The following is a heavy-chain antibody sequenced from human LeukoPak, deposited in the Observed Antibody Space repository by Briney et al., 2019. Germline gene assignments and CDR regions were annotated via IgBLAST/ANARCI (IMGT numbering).Heavy chain of an antibody. CDR2: TYYRSKWYN. D-gene: IGHD2-2*01. Sequence: SQTLSLTCAISGDSVSSTAWNWIRQSPSRGLEWLGRTYYRSKWYNDYAVSVRSRITINPDTSKNQFSLQLNSVTPEDTAVYYCARGGRGYCTSSSCYFDYWGQGTLVAVSS. V-gene: IGHV6-1*01. CDR1: GDSVSSTA. CDR3: ARGGRGYCTSSSCYFDY. J-gene: IGHJ4*02.